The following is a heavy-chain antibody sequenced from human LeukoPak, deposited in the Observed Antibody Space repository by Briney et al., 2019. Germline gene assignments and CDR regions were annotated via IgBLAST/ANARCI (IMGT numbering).Heavy chain of an antibody. Sequence: ASVKVSCKASGYTFTGYYMHWVRQAPGQGLEWMGRINPNSGGTNYAQKFQGRVTMTRDTSISTAYMELSRLRSDDTAVYYCARARQMTTRPDYNYYMDVWGKGTTVTVSS. V-gene: IGHV1-2*06. D-gene: IGHD4-11*01. CDR2: INPNSGGT. J-gene: IGHJ6*03. CDR3: ARARQMTTRPDYNYYMDV. CDR1: GYTFTGYY.